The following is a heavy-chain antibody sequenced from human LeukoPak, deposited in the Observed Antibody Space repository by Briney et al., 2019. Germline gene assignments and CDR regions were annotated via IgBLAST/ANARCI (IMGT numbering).Heavy chain of an antibody. D-gene: IGHD5-24*01. V-gene: IGHV3-48*02. CDR1: GFTFSYYS. CDR3: VRDRDYAFDF. CDR2: SNTDGTI. Sequence: GGSLRLSCAASGFTFSYYSMNWVRQAPGKGLEWISYSNTDGTISYADSVKGRFTISRDNAENSLYLQMNSLRDEDTAVYFCVRDRDYAFDFLGQGRMVGVSS. J-gene: IGHJ3*01.